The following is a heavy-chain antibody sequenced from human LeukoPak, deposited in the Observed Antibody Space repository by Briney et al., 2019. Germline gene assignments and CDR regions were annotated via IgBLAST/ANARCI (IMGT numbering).Heavy chain of an antibody. J-gene: IGHJ4*02. D-gene: IGHD3-16*02. Sequence: VASVKVSCKASGGTFSSYAISWVRQAPGQGLEWMGGIIPIFGTANYAQKFQGRVTMTEDTSTDTAYMELSSLRSEDTAVYYCATHRLVYDYVWGSYRYRYFDYWGQGTLVTVSS. CDR2: IIPIFGTA. CDR3: ATHRLVYDYVWGSYRYRYFDY. V-gene: IGHV1-69*06. CDR1: GGTFSSYA.